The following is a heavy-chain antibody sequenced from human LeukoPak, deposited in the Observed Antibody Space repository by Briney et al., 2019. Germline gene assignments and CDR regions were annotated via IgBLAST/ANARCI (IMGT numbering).Heavy chain of an antibody. J-gene: IGHJ3*02. V-gene: IGHV3-30*02. D-gene: IGHD2-2*01. CDR2: IRYDGSNK. Sequence: GGSLRLSCAASGLTFSSYGMHWVRQAPGKGLEWVAFIRYDGSNKYYADSVKGRFTISRDNSKNTLYLQMNSLRAEDTAVYYCAKDGVVVVPAADPDAFDIWGQGTMVTVSS. CDR1: GLTFSSYG. CDR3: AKDGVVVVPAADPDAFDI.